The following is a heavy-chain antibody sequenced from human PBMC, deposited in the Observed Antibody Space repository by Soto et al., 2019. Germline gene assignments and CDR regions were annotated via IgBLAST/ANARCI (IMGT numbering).Heavy chain of an antibody. CDR1: GDSMTKYY. D-gene: IGHD1-26*01. CDR2: VYMSGST. CDR3: ARTVGAAYYFDF. Sequence: SETLSLTCTVSGDSMTKYYWSWIRQTAGKGLEWIGRVYMSGSTNYNPSLKSQVTMSIDTSNNHFSLDLKSVTAADTAVYYCARTVGAAYYFDFWGQGALVTVS. J-gene: IGHJ4*02. V-gene: IGHV4-4*07.